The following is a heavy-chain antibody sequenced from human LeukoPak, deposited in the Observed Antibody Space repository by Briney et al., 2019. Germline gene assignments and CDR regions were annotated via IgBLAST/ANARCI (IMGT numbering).Heavy chain of an antibody. CDR1: GFTFSTYA. J-gene: IGHJ4*02. Sequence: GGSLRLSCAASGFTFSTYAMHWVRQAPGKGLEWVAVISYDGSNKYYADSVKGRFTISRDNSKNTLYLQMNSLRAEDTAVYYCARSRRRELLRTYFDYWGQGTLVTVSS. V-gene: IGHV3-30*04. D-gene: IGHD1-26*01. CDR2: ISYDGSNK. CDR3: ARSRRRELLRTYFDY.